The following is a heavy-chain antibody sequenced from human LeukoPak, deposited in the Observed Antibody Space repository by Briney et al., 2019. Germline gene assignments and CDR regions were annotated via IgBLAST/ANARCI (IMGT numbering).Heavy chain of an antibody. CDR2: IYTSGST. CDR1: GGSISSGSYY. V-gene: IGHV4-61*02. Sequence: KPSETLSLTCTVSGGSISSGSYYWSWIRQPAGKGLEWIGRIYTSGSTNYNPSLKSRVTISVDTSKNQFSLKLSSVTAADAAVYYCARDWDSGYDRPYYYYYYYMDVWGKGTTVTVSS. CDR3: ARDWDSGYDRPYYYYYYYMDV. J-gene: IGHJ6*03. D-gene: IGHD5-12*01.